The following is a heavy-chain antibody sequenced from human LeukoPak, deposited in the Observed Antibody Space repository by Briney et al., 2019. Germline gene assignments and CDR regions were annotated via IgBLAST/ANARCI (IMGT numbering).Heavy chain of an antibody. J-gene: IGHJ2*01. V-gene: IGHV4-59*01. Sequence: SETLSLTCTVSGGSISSYYWSWIRQPPGKGLEWIGYIYYSGSTNYNPSLKSRVTISVDTSKNQFSLKLSSVTAADTAVYYCARSPIVATMDWYFDLWGRGTLVTVSS. CDR3: ARSPIVATMDWYFDL. D-gene: IGHD5-12*01. CDR2: IYYSGST. CDR1: GGSISSYY.